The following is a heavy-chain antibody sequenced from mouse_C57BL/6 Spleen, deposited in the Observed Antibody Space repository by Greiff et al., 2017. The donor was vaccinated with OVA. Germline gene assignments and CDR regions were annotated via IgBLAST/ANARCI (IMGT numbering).Heavy chain of an antibody. CDR1: GYTFTSYW. D-gene: IGHD2-1*01. J-gene: IGHJ2*01. CDR2: IDPSDSYT. CDR3: ARAGGNLDY. V-gene: IGHV1-50*01. Sequence: VQLQQSGAELVKPGASVKLSCKASGYTFTSYWMQWVKQRPGQGLEWIGEIDPSDSYTNYNQKFKGKATLTVDTSSSTAYMQLSSLTSEDSAVYYCARAGGNLDYWGQGTTLTVSS.